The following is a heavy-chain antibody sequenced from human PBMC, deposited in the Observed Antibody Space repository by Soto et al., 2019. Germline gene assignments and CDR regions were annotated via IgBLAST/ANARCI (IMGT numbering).Heavy chain of an antibody. D-gene: IGHD2-15*01. V-gene: IGHV3-23*01. Sequence: GGSLRLSCAASGFTFSSYAMSWVRQAPGKGLEWVSAISGSGGSTYYADSVKGRFTISRDNSKNTLYLQMNSLRAEDTAVYYCAKAYCSGGGCYPGVDWFDPWGQGTLVTVSS. CDR3: AKAYCSGGGCYPGVDWFDP. J-gene: IGHJ5*02. CDR1: GFTFSSYA. CDR2: ISGSGGST.